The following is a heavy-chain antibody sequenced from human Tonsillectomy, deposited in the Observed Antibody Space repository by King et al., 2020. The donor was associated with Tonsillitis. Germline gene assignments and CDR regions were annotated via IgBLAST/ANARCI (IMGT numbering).Heavy chain of an antibody. V-gene: IGHV3-15*07. CDR2: IKSKPDGGTT. CDR3: ATAGYGDDH. D-gene: IGHD4-17*01. Sequence: VQLVESGGGLVKPGGSRRLSCVVSGFTFRNAWMNWVRQAPGKGLEWVGRIKSKPDGGTTDYAAPVKGKFTISRDDSKDTLYLQMNSLKTEDTAVYYCATAGYGDDHWGQGALVTVSS. CDR1: GFTFRNAW. J-gene: IGHJ5*02.